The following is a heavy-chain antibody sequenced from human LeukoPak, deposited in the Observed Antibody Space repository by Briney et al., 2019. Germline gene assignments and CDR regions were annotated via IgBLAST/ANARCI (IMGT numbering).Heavy chain of an antibody. CDR2: IYSSGNT. V-gene: IGHV4-4*07. Sequence: SSETLSLTCTVSGGSINSYSWSWIRQPAGKGLEWIGRIYSSGNTNYNPSLKSRVTMSVDTSKTQFSLKLTSVTAADTAVYYCARDPTLAGFVYFDYWGQGTLVTVSS. J-gene: IGHJ4*02. CDR3: ARDPTLAGFVYFDY. D-gene: IGHD6-19*01. CDR1: GGSINSYS.